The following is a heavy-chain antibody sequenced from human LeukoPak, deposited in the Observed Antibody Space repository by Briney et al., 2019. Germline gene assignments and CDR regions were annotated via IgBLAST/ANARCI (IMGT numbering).Heavy chain of an antibody. V-gene: IGHV4-34*01. J-gene: IGHJ4*02. Sequence: SETLPLTCAVYGGSFSGYYWSWIRQPPGKGLEWIGEINHSGSTNYNPSLKSRVTISVDMSKNQFSLKLSSVTAADTAVYYCASYSGSYYGTYDYWGQGTLVTVSS. CDR2: INHSGST. D-gene: IGHD1-26*01. CDR3: ASYSGSYYGTYDY. CDR1: GGSFSGYY.